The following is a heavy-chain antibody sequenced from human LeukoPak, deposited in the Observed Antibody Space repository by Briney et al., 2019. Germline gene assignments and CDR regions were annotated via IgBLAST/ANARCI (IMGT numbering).Heavy chain of an antibody. V-gene: IGHV3-30*18. CDR1: GFTFSSYG. Sequence: PGRSLRLSCAASGFTFSSYGMHWVRQAPGKGLERVAVISYDGSNKYYADSVKGRFTISRDNSKNTLYLQLNSLRAEDTAVYYCAKDGGDYGNYWGQGTLVTVSS. D-gene: IGHD4-17*01. CDR2: ISYDGSNK. J-gene: IGHJ4*02. CDR3: AKDGGDYGNY.